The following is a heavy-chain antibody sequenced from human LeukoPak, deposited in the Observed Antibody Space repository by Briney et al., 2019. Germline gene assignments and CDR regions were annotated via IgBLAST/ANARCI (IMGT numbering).Heavy chain of an antibody. CDR3: ATEDRDYYDSSVG. CDR1: GYTFTSYD. V-gene: IGHV1-24*01. CDR2: FDPEDGET. J-gene: IGHJ4*02. D-gene: IGHD3-22*01. Sequence: GASVKVSCKASGYTFTSYDINWVRQAPGKGLEWMGGFDPEDGETIYAQKFQGRVTMTEDTSTDTAYMELSSLRSEDTAVYYCATEDRDYYDSSVGWGQGTLVTVSS.